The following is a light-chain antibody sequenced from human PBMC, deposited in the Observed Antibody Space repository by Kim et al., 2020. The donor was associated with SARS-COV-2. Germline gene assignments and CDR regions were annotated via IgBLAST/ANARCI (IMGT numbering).Light chain of an antibody. CDR1: KLGDKY. Sequence: SYELTQPPSVSVSPGQTASITCSGDKLGDKYASWYQQKPGQSPVVVIFRDNRRPSGIPERFSGSTSGNTATLTISGTQAMDEADYYCQAWDSSIYVFGTGTKVTVL. V-gene: IGLV3-1*01. CDR3: QAWDSSIYV. J-gene: IGLJ1*01. CDR2: RDN.